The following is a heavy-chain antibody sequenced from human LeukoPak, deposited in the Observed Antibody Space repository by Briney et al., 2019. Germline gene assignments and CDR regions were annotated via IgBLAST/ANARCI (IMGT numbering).Heavy chain of an antibody. V-gene: IGHV3-74*01. J-gene: IGHJ4*02. CDR1: GFTFSSYW. CDR2: INSDGSST. D-gene: IGHD5-24*01. Sequence: GGSLRLSCAASGFTFSSYWMHWVRQAPGKGLVWVSRINSDGSSTSYADSVKGRFTISRDNAKNTLYLQMNSLRAEDTAIYYCAKDAPYVDMATMVKAYFFDYWGQGTLVTVSS. CDR3: AKDAPYVDMATMVKAYFFDY.